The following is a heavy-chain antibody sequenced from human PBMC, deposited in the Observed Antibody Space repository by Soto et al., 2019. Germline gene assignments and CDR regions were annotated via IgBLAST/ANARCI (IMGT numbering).Heavy chain of an antibody. D-gene: IGHD3-16*02. Sequence: EVQLEESGGGLVQPGGSLRLSCAASGFNFRSYWMHWVRQAPGKGLMWVSRINVDGSMTYYADSVKGRFTISRDNAKNALYLQMNSLRAEDTAVYYCARGYRDYWGQGTLVTVSS. CDR1: GFNFRSYW. CDR2: INVDGSMT. V-gene: IGHV3-74*01. J-gene: IGHJ4*02. CDR3: ARGYRDY.